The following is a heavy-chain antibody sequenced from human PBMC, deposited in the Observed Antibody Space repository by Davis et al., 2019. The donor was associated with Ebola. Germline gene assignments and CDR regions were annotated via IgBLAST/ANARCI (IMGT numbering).Heavy chain of an antibody. D-gene: IGHD5-18*01. CDR3: AREGGYSFGYWRYNWFDP. CDR2: INHSGSI. J-gene: IGHJ5*02. Sequence: MPSETLSLTCAVYGGSFSGYYWSWIRQPPGKGLEWIGEINHSGSINYNPSLKSRVTISVDTSKNQFSLKLGFVTAADTAVYYCAREGGYSFGYWRYNWFDPWGQGTLVTVSS. CDR1: GGSFSGYY. V-gene: IGHV4-34*01.